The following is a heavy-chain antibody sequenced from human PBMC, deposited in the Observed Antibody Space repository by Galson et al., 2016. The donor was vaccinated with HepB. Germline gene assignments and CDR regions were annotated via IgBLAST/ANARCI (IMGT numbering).Heavy chain of an antibody. CDR2: TFYSGTT. Sequence: TLSLTCTVSGGSISRAKYYWSWIRQHPGRGLEWIGYTFYSGTTHYNPSLKSRVTISMDTSKSHFSLNLNSVTAADTAVYYCARTTGDCGGDCSWFDPWGQGTLVTVSS. V-gene: IGHV4-31*03. J-gene: IGHJ5*01. CDR3: ARTTGDCGGDCSWFDP. CDR1: GGSISRAKYY. D-gene: IGHD2-21*02.